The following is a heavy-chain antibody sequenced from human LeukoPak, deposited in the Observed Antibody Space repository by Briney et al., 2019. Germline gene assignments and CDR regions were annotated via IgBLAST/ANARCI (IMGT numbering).Heavy chain of an antibody. D-gene: IGHD3-22*01. J-gene: IGHJ5*02. CDR2: MNPNRGNT. Sequence: ASVRVSCKASGYTFTSYDINWVREATGQGLEWMGCMNPNRGNTGYAQKFQGRVTMTRNTSISTAYMELSSLRSEDTAVCYCARGSYYDSSGYLVGSWFDPWGQGTLVTVSS. V-gene: IGHV1-8*01. CDR1: GYTFTSYD. CDR3: ARGSYYDSSGYLVGSWFDP.